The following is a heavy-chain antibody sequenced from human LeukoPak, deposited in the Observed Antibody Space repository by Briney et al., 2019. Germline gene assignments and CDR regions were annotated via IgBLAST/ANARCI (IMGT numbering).Heavy chain of an antibody. CDR2: INPNSGGT. Sequence: GASVKVSCKASGYTFTGYYMHWVRQAPGQGLEWMGWINPNSGGTNYAQKFQGRVTMTRDTSISTAYMELSRLRSDDTAVYYCARVRQYYDFWSGATPSSDYWGQGTLVTVSS. J-gene: IGHJ4*02. D-gene: IGHD3-3*01. CDR3: ARVRQYYDFWSGATPSSDY. V-gene: IGHV1-2*02. CDR1: GYTFTGYY.